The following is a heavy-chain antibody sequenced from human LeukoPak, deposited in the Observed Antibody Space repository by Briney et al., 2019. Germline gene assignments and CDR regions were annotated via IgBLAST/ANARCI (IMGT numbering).Heavy chain of an antibody. D-gene: IGHD5-18*01. V-gene: IGHV3-21*01. CDR1: GFTFSSYS. CDR3: ARAQDRAMVTAFDY. CDR2: ITSSSSYI. J-gene: IGHJ4*02. Sequence: GGSLRLSCAASGFTFSSYSMNWVRQAPGKGLEWVSSITSSSSYIYYADSVKGRFTVSRDNTKNSLYLQMNSLRDEDTAVYNCARAQDRAMVTAFDYWGQGTLVTVSS.